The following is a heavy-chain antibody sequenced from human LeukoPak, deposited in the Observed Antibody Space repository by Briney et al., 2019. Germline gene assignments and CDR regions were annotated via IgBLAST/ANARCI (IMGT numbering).Heavy chain of an antibody. Sequence: PGGSLRLSCAASGFTFSSYEMNWVRQAPGKGLDWISAISGSSSNVYYAASVRGRFTISRDNAENSLYLQLNTMRAEDTAVYYCARGFRDTAMFLDYWGQGTLVTVSS. J-gene: IGHJ4*02. V-gene: IGHV3-48*03. D-gene: IGHD5-18*01. CDR3: ARGFRDTAMFLDY. CDR1: GFTFSSYE. CDR2: ISGSSSNV.